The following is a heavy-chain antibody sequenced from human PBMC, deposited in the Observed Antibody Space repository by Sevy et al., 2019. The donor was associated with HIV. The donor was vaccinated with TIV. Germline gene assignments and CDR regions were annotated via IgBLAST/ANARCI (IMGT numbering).Heavy chain of an antibody. CDR2: ITGSGSKT. CDR3: AKETWGLFDP. D-gene: IGHD7-27*01. V-gene: IGHV3-23*01. J-gene: IGHJ5*02. CDR1: GFTFSGYA. Sequence: GGSLRLSCAASGFTFSGYAMSWVSQAPGKGLEWVSLITGSGSKTYYADSVKGRFTISRDNSKNTVNLQMNSLRVEDTAIYYCAKETWGLFDPWGQGILVTVSS.